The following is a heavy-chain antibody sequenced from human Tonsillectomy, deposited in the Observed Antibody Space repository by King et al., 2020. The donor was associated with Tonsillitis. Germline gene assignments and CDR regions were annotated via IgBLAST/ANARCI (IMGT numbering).Heavy chain of an antibody. V-gene: IGHV3-30*03. D-gene: IGHD6-6*01. CDR3: ARDLRLEARPSGGYYGMDV. Sequence: VQLVESGGGVVQPGRSLRLSCATSGFTFNFYGMHWVRQAPGKGLEWVATISFDGSNKYYADSIKGRFTISRDSAKKTLYLQMKSLRVEDTAVYYCARDLRLEARPSGGYYGMDVWGQGTTVTVSS. CDR1: GFTFNFYG. CDR2: ISFDGSNK. J-gene: IGHJ6*02.